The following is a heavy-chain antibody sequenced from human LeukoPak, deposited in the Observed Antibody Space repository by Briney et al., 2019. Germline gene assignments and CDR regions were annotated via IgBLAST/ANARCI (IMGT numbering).Heavy chain of an antibody. D-gene: IGHD3-3*01. CDR2: TYYRSKWYN. V-gene: IGHV6-1*01. Sequence: SQTLSLTCAISGDSVSSNSAWSWIRQPPSRGLEWLGRTYYRSKWYNDYAVSVKSRIIISPDTSKNQSSPQLNSVTPEDTAVYYCARGTLGWPLRWFDPWGQGILVTVSS. J-gene: IGHJ5*02. CDR3: ARGTLGWPLRWFDP. CDR1: GDSVSSNSA.